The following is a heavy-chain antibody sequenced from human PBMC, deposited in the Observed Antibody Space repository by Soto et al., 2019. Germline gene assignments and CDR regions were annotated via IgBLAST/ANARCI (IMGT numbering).Heavy chain of an antibody. Sequence: PSETLSLTCAVYGVSFSGYYWSWIRQPPGKGLEWIGEINHSGSTNYNPSLKSRVTISVDTSKNQFSLRLSSVTAADTAVYYCASDVRATGWDYWGQGTLVTVSS. J-gene: IGHJ4*02. CDR3: ASDVRATGWDY. CDR1: GVSFSGYY. V-gene: IGHV4-34*01. CDR2: INHSGST. D-gene: IGHD1-26*01.